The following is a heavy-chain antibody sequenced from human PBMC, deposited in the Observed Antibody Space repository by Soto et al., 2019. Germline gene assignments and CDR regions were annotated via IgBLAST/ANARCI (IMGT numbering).Heavy chain of an antibody. D-gene: IGHD6-13*01. CDR2: IIPMFGAT. CDR3: ARAAIHGSSWYFWFDP. Sequence: SVKVSFKTSGGTFSRHAINWVRQAPVQGLEWMGGIIPMFGATNYAQKFKGRVTISADESTSTAYMELSSLRSEDAAVYYCARAAIHGSSWYFWFDPWGQGTLVTVS. J-gene: IGHJ5*02. V-gene: IGHV1-69*13. CDR1: GGTFSRHA.